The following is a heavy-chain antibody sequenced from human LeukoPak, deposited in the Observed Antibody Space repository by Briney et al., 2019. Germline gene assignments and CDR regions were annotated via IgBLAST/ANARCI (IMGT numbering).Heavy chain of an antibody. D-gene: IGHD3-10*01. Sequence: GGSLRLSCVASGFTFSKAWMSWVRHAPVKGLERVGRIKSKTDGGTTDFAAPVKGRFTISRDDSKNALSLQINSLKIEDTAVRYCTTRLWVGFYSDNRGQGILVTVSS. CDR2: IKSKTDGGTT. J-gene: IGHJ4*02. CDR1: GFTFSKAW. V-gene: IGHV3-15*01. CDR3: TTRLWVGFYSDN.